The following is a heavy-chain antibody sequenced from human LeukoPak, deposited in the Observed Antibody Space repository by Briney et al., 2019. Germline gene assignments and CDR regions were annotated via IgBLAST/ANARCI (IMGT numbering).Heavy chain of an antibody. CDR1: GGSISSYY. CDR2: IYYSGST. CDR3: ASTSGYCSGGNCYSAFDY. V-gene: IGHV4-59*08. D-gene: IGHD2-15*01. J-gene: IGHJ4*02. Sequence: PSETLSLTCTVSGGSISSYYWSWLRQPPGKGLEWIGYIYYSGSTNYNPSLKSRVTISVDTSKNQFSLKLSSVTAADTAVYYCASTSGYCSGGNCYSAFDYWGQGTLVTVSS.